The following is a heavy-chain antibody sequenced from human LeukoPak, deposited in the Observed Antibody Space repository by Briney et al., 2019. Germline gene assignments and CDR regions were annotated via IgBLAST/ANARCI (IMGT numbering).Heavy chain of an antibody. V-gene: IGHV4-61*01. CDR3: ASRQGYSSSEY. D-gene: IGHD6-13*01. J-gene: IGHJ4*02. CDR1: GYSISSGYY. Sequence: PSETLSLTCTVSGYSISSGYYWGWIRQPPGKGLEWIGFIYYSGNTNYNPSLKSRVTISVDTSKNQFSLKLISVTAADTAVYYCASRQGYSSSEYWGQGTLVTVSS. CDR2: IYYSGNT.